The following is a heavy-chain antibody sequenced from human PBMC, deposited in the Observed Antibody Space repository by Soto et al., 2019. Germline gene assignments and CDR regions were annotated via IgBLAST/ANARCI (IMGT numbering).Heavy chain of an antibody. CDR2: IYYSGST. CDR1: GGSISSGGYY. V-gene: IGHV4-31*03. D-gene: IGHD6-13*01. CDR3: ANGHPLAAAGSY. J-gene: IGHJ4*01. Sequence: QVQLQESGPGLVKPSQTRSLTCTVSGGSISSGGYYWSWIRQHPGKGLEWIGHIYYSGSTYYNPSLKSRVTISVDTSKNQLSLKLSYVTAADTAVYYCANGHPLAAAGSYWGHGTLVTVSS.